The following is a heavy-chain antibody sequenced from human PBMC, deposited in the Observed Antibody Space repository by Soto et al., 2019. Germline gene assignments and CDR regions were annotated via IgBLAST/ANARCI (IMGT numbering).Heavy chain of an antibody. J-gene: IGHJ4*02. Sequence: EALKSSCQASGYRFTDYWIGCVRQMPGTGLDWMGIIYPGDSDTRYSPSFEGQVTISADKSISTAYLQWSSLKASDTAMYYCARSHIFFVQEVDGRDCDYWGQGALVT. CDR3: ARSHIFFVQEVDGRDCDY. CDR2: IYPGDSDT. V-gene: IGHV5-51*01. CDR1: GYRFTDYW. D-gene: IGHD6-19*01.